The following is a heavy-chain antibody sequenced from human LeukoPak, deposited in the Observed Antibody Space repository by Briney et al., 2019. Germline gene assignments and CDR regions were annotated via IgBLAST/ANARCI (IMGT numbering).Heavy chain of an antibody. Sequence: SETLSLTCTVSGGSISSYYWSWIRQPPGKGLEWIGYIYYSGSTNYNPSLKSRVTISVDTSKNQFSLKLSSVTAADTAVYYCARAPKLRFLEWLLIDYWGQGTLVTVSS. CDR2: IYYSGST. CDR3: ARAPKLRFLEWLLIDY. J-gene: IGHJ4*02. D-gene: IGHD3-3*01. V-gene: IGHV4-59*01. CDR1: GGSISSYY.